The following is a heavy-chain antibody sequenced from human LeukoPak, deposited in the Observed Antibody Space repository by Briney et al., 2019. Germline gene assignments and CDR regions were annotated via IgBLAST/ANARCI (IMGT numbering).Heavy chain of an antibody. CDR3: ARGGGSNKSGAYWYFDL. V-gene: IGHV4-4*07. D-gene: IGHD6-25*01. CDR1: GGSISSYY. CDR2: IYTSGST. J-gene: IGHJ2*01. Sequence: PSETLSLTCTVSGGSISSYYWSWIRQPAGKGLEWIGRIYTSGSTNYNPSLKSRVTMSVDTSKNQFSLKLSSVTAADTAVYYCARGGGSNKSGAYWYFDLWGRGTLVTVSS.